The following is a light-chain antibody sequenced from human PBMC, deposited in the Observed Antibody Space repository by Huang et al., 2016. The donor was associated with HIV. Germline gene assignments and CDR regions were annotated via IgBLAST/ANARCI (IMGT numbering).Light chain of an antibody. CDR3: QQYSTSSYT. CDR1: KSVRNNY. Sequence: IVLTQSPATLSLAPGERATLTCGARKSVRNNYRAWYQQKPGLAPRLLISDAHVRATGIPDRFIGSGSGTDFTLTISRLEPEDFAMYYCQQYSTSSYTFGQGTKVDI. CDR2: DAH. V-gene: IGKV3D-20*01. J-gene: IGKJ2*01.